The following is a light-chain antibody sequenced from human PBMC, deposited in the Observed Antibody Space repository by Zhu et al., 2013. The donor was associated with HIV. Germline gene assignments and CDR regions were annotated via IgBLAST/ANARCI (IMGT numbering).Light chain of an antibody. CDR2: RVS. CDR3: MQGTHWPKS. V-gene: IGKV2-30*02. Sequence: DVVMTQSPLSLPVTLGQSASISCRSSQSLVQTDGNTYLNWFHQRPGQPPRRLIYRVSNRDSGVPDRFSGSGSGTDFTLKISRVEAEDVGVYYCMQGTHWPKSFGQGTNLEIK. CDR1: QSLVQTDGNTY. J-gene: IGKJ2*03.